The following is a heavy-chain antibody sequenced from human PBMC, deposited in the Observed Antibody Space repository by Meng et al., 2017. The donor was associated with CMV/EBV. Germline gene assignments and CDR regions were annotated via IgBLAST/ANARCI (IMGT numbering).Heavy chain of an antibody. D-gene: IGHD3-3*01. Sequence: QGELVQSGVEVKKPGASVKVSCKASGYTFTGYYMHWVRQAPGQGLEWMGWINPNSGGTNYAQKFQGRVTMTRDTSISTAYMELSRLRSDDTAAYYCARVARYYDFWSGYYKPWFDPWGQGTLVTVSS. CDR1: GYTFTGYY. J-gene: IGHJ5*02. CDR2: INPNSGGT. V-gene: IGHV1-2*02. CDR3: ARVARYYDFWSGYYKPWFDP.